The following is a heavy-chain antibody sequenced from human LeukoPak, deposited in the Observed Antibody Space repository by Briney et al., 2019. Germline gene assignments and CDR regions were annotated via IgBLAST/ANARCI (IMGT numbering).Heavy chain of an antibody. CDR3: ARDREGYEWAIDY. CDR1: GGTFSSYT. D-gene: IGHD5-12*01. V-gene: IGHV1-18*01. CDR2: INPYNGKT. Sequence: ASVKVSCKASGGTFSSYTISWVRQAPGQGLEWMGWINPYNGKTEYAQNYQGRVTMTTDTATNTAYMELKSLRSDDTAVYYCARDREGYEWAIDYWGQGTLVTVSS. J-gene: IGHJ4*02.